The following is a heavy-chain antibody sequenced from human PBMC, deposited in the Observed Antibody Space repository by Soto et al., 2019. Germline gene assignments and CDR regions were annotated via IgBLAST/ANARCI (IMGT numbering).Heavy chain of an antibody. CDR1: GDSISSYY. CDR3: ARERPLRGDYGAAFDI. Sequence: PSETLSLTCTVSGDSISSYYWSWIRQRPGKGLEWIGYIYYSGRTSYNPSLKSRVTISVDTSKNQFSLKLSSVTAADTAVYYCARERPLRGDYGAAFDIWGQGTMVTVSS. CDR2: IYYSGRT. J-gene: IGHJ3*02. D-gene: IGHD4-17*01. V-gene: IGHV4-59*01.